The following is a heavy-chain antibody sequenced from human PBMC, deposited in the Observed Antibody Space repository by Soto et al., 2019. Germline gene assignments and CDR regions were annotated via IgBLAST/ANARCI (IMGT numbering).Heavy chain of an antibody. Sequence: SETLSLTCAVYGGSFSGCYWNWIRQPPGKGLEWIGEINHSGSTNYHPSLKSRVTISVDTSKNQFSLKLSSVTAADTAVYYCASSIDLGWPTYYYDRRYFDYWGQGPLVTVSS. D-gene: IGHD3-22*01. J-gene: IGHJ4*02. CDR1: GGSFSGCY. V-gene: IGHV4-34*01. CDR3: ASSIDLGWPTYYYDRRYFDY. CDR2: INHSGST.